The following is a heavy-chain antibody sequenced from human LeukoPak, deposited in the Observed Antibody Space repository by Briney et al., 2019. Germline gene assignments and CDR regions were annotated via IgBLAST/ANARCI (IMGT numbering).Heavy chain of an antibody. CDR1: GGSISSYY. D-gene: IGHD3-10*01. V-gene: IGHV4-4*09. J-gene: IGHJ5*02. CDR2: IYTSGST. CDR3: SRQNRAISWFDP. Sequence: SETLSLTCTVSGGSISSYYWSWIRQPPGKGLEWIGYIYTSGSTNYNPSLKSRVTISVDTSKNQFSLKLSSVTAADTAVYYCSRQNRAISWFDPWGQGTLVNVFS.